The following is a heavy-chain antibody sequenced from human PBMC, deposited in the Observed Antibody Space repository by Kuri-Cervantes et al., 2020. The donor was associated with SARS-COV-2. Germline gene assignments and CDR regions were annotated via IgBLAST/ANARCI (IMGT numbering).Heavy chain of an antibody. Sequence: GSLRLSCTVSNASISSYYWSWIRQPPGKGLEWIGEINHSGSTNYNPSLKSRVTISVDTSKNQFSLKLSSVTAADTAVYYCARGGSMIVVRRYFDYWGQGTLVTVSS. CDR3: ARGGSMIVVRRYFDY. D-gene: IGHD3-22*01. V-gene: IGHV4-34*01. CDR1: NASISSYY. CDR2: INHSGST. J-gene: IGHJ4*02.